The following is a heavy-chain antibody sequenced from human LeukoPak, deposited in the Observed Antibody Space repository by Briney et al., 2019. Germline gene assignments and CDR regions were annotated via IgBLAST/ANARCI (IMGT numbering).Heavy chain of an antibody. CDR1: GFTFSSYS. D-gene: IGHD2-2*01. CDR2: ISSSSSYI. V-gene: IGHV3-21*01. CDR3: ARVPCSSTSCYFLGEDYYYGMDV. J-gene: IGHJ6*02. Sequence: GGSLRLSCAASGFTFSSYSMNWVRQAPGKGLEWVSSISSSSSYIYYADSVKGRFTISRDNAKNSLYLQMNSLRAEDTAVYYCARVPCSSTSCYFLGEDYYYGMDVWGQGTTVTVSS.